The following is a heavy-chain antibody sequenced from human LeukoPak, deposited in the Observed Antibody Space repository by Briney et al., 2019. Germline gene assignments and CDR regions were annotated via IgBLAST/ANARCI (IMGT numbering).Heavy chain of an antibody. D-gene: IGHD3-22*01. CDR3: AKATTAIVVDNFFDY. V-gene: IGHV3-23*01. J-gene: IGHJ4*02. Sequence: GGSLRLSCAASGFTLSGYAMRWVRQAPGRGLEWVSTISGSGTNTYYADCGKGRFTISRDNSKNTLHLQMNSLRAEDTALYYCAKATTAIVVDNFFDYWGQGTLVSVSS. CDR2: ISGSGTNT. CDR1: GFTLSGYA.